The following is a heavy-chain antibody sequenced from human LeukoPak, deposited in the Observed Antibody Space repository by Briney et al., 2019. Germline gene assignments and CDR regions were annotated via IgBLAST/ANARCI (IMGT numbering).Heavy chain of an antibody. CDR3: ARVAVVRLQIVFDI. CDR2: IYYSGST. Sequence: PSETLSLTCTVSGGSISSGDCYWSWIRQPPGKGLEWIGYIYYSGSTYYNPSLKSRVTISVDTSKNQFSLKLSSVTAADTAVYYCARVAVVRLQIVFDIWGQGTMLTVSS. J-gene: IGHJ3*02. CDR1: GGSISSGDCY. D-gene: IGHD5-24*01. V-gene: IGHV4-30-4*08.